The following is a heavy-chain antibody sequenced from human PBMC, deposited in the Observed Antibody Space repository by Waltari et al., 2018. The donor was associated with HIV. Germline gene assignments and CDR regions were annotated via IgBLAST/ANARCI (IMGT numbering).Heavy chain of an antibody. J-gene: IGHJ6*02. Sequence: EVQLLESGGGLVQPGGSLRLSCAASGFTFSSYAMSWVRQAPGKGLEWVSAISGSGGSTYYADSVKGRFTISRDNSKNTLYLQMNSLRAEDTAVYYCAKDAGRFVAGTYYYYYGMDVWGQGTTVTVSS. D-gene: IGHD6-19*01. CDR1: GFTFSSYA. CDR2: ISGSGGST. V-gene: IGHV3-23*01. CDR3: AKDAGRFVAGTYYYYYGMDV.